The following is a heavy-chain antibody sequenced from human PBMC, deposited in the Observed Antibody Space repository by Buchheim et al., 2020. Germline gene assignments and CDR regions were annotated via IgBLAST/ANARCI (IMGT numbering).Heavy chain of an antibody. CDR2: ISSSSSYI. Sequence: EVQLVESGGGLVKPGGSLRLSCAASGFTFSSYSMNWVRQAPGKGLEWVSSISSSSSYIYYADSVKGRFTISRDNAKNSLYLQMNSLRAEDTAVYYCARDSQSGYYPVVWFDPWGEGTL. V-gene: IGHV3-21*01. CDR3: ARDSQSGYYPVVWFDP. J-gene: IGHJ5*02. D-gene: IGHD3-3*01. CDR1: GFTFSSYS.